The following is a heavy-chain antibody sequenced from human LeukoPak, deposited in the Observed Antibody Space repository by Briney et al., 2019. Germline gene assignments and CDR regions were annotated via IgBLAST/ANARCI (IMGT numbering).Heavy chain of an antibody. CDR2: INPSGGST. J-gene: IGHJ4*02. CDR3: ARESSRGYCSSTSCPLDY. V-gene: IGHV1-46*01. Sequence: GASVKVSCKASGYTFTSYYMHWVRQAPGQGLEWMGIINPSGGSTSYAQKFQGRVTMTRDTSTSTVYMELSSLRSEDTAVYYCARESSRGYCSSTSCPLDYWGQGTLVTVSS. D-gene: IGHD2-2*01. CDR1: GYTFTSYY.